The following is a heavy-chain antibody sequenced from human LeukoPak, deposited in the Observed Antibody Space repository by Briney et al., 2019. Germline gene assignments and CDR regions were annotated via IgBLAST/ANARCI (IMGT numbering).Heavy chain of an antibody. J-gene: IGHJ6*02. CDR3: ARAYSSGSYYGMDV. Sequence: SETLSLTCTVAGGSISSYYWSWIRQPAGKGLEWIGRIYTSGSTNYNPSLKSRVTMSVDTSKNQFSLKLSSVTAADTAVYYCARAYSSGSYYGMDVWGQGTTVTVSS. D-gene: IGHD6-19*01. CDR2: IYTSGST. CDR1: GGSISSYY. V-gene: IGHV4-4*07.